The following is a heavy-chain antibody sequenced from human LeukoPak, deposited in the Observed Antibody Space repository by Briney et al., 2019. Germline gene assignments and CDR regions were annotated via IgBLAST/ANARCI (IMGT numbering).Heavy chain of an antibody. CDR2: IYSGGST. D-gene: IGHD4-23*01. CDR3: AREATVVRGAFDI. J-gene: IGHJ3*02. CDR1: GFTVSSNY. Sequence: GGSLRLSCAASGFTVSSNYMSWVRQAPGKGLEWVSVIYSGGSTYYADSVKGRFTISRDNSKNTLYLQMNSLRAEDTAVYYCAREATVVRGAFDIWGQGTMVTVSS. V-gene: IGHV3-53*01.